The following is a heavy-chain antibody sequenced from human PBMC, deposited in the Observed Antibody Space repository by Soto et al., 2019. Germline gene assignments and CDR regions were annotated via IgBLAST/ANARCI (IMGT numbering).Heavy chain of an antibody. CDR2: IIPIFGTA. V-gene: IGHV1-69*13. CDR1: GGTFSSCA. CDR3: ARDSTDYYDSSGYYRLDY. Sequence: SVKVSCKASGGTFSSCAISWVRQAPGQGLEWMGGIIPIFGTANYAQKFQGRVTITADESTSTAYMELSSLRSEDTAVYYCARDSTDYYDSSGYYRLDYWGQGTLVTVSS. J-gene: IGHJ4*02. D-gene: IGHD3-22*01.